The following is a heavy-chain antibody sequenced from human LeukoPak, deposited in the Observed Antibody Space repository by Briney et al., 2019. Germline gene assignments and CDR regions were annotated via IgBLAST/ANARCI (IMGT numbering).Heavy chain of an antibody. Sequence: PGGSLRLSCAASGFTFTNPAMGWVRQAPGKGLEWVSVVSGTGDFIYYGDSVKGRSTISRDNSKNTLYLQMSSLRAEDTALYYCAKTRGGNPRYYFDYWGHGTLVTVSS. CDR3: AKTRGGNPRYYFDY. CDR1: GFTFTNPA. CDR2: VSGTGDFI. J-gene: IGHJ4*01. V-gene: IGHV3-23*01. D-gene: IGHD4-23*01.